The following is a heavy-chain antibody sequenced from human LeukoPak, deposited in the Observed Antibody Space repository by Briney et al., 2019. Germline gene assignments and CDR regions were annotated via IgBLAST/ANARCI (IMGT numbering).Heavy chain of an antibody. CDR1: GGTFSSYA. CDR2: IIPILGIA. J-gene: IGHJ2*01. Sequence: SVKVSCKASGGTFSSYAISWVRQAPGQGLEWMGRIIPILGIANYAQKFQGRVSITADESTIIAYMELSSLRSEDTALYYCALTGYSNDGGRYFDLWGRGTLVTVSS. CDR3: ALTGYSNDGGRYFDL. V-gene: IGHV1-69*04. D-gene: IGHD4-11*01.